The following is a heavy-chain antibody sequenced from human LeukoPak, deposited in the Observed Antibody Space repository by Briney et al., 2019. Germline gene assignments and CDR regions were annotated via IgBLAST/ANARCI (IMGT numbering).Heavy chain of an antibody. V-gene: IGHV4-34*01. J-gene: IGHJ4*02. D-gene: IGHD4-17*01. CDR1: GGSFSGYY. CDR2: INHSGRT. Sequence: SETLSLTCAVYGGSFSGYYWSWIRQPPGKGLEWIGEINHSGRTNYNPSLKSRVTISVDTSKNQFSLKLSSVTAADTAVYYCARGRGTTVTIFDYWGQGTLVTVSS. CDR3: ARGRGTTVTIFDY.